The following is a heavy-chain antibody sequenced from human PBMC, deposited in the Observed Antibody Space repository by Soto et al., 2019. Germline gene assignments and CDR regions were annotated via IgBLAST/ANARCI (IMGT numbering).Heavy chain of an antibody. CDR2: ISGSGGST. J-gene: IGHJ3*02. Sequence: PGGSLRLSCAASGFTFSSYAMSWVRQAPGKGLEWVSAISGSGGSTYYADSVKGRFTISRDNSKNTLYLQMNSLRAEDTAVYYCAKSSIVVVTAITAFDIWGQGTMVTVSS. CDR1: GFTFSSYA. D-gene: IGHD2-21*02. V-gene: IGHV3-23*01. CDR3: AKSSIVVVTAITAFDI.